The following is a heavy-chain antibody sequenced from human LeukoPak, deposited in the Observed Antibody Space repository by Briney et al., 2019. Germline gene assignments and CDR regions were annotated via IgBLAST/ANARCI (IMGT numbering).Heavy chain of an antibody. J-gene: IGHJ5*02. Sequence: SETLSLTCGVYGGSFSGYYWSWIRQPPGKGLEWIGEINHRGSTNYNPSLKSRVTISIDTSNNQFSLNLTSVTAADTAIYYCAMAWGILRDWFDPWGQGTLVTVSS. CDR1: GGSFSGYY. CDR3: AMAWGILRDWFDP. CDR2: INHRGST. V-gene: IGHV4-34*01. D-gene: IGHD3-16*01.